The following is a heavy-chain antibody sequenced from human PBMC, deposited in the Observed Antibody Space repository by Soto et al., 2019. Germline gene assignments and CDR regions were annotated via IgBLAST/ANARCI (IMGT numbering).Heavy chain of an antibody. CDR3: ARDRAAVASTFDY. CDR2: MSHRGIP. CDR1: GGSISSDAYS. J-gene: IGHJ4*02. Sequence: SETLSLTCAVSGGSISSDAYSWSWIRQPPGKGLEWVGYMSHRGIPYYNPSLKSRVTMSVDTSKNQFSLKLTSVTAADTAVYYCARDRAAVASTFDYWGPGTLVTVSS. V-gene: IGHV4-30-2*01. D-gene: IGHD6-13*01.